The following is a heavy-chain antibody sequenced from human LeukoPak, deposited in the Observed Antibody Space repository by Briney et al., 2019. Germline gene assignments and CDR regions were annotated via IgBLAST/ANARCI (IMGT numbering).Heavy chain of an antibody. CDR1: GGSISSGDYY. CDR2: IYYSGST. J-gene: IGHJ4*02. Sequence: PSETLSLTCTVSGGSISSGDYYWSWIRQPPGKGLEWIGYIYYSGSTYYNPSLKSHVTISVDTSKNQFSLKLSSVTAADTAVYYCARSSGLSYYFDYWGQGTLVTVSS. D-gene: IGHD3-22*01. V-gene: IGHV4-30-4*01. CDR3: ARSSGLSYYFDY.